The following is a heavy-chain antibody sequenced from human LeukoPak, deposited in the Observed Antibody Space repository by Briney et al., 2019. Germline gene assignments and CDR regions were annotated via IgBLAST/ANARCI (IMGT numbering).Heavy chain of an antibody. CDR1: GGSISNTNW. J-gene: IGHJ4*02. CDR2: ISLTGLT. CDR3: SRENGAFSPFGY. D-gene: IGHD2-8*01. V-gene: IGHV4-4*02. Sequence: PSETLSLTCGVSGGSISNTNWWSWVRQPPGQGLEWIGEISLTGLTHYNPSLESRVTVSLNKSKNQLSLNLTSVTAADTAVYYCSRENGAFSPFGYWGQGTLVTVLS.